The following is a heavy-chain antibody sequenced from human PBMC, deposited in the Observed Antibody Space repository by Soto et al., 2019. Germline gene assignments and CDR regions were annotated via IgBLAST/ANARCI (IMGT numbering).Heavy chain of an antibody. Sequence: QVQLQQWGAGLLKPSETLSLTCAVYGGSFSAYYWSWIRQPPGKGLEWIGEINHSGSTTYNPSLKSRVTPAVVRSKNQFSLKLSSVTAADTALYYCARGVGYAGVDYWGQGTLVTVSS. CDR2: INHSGST. V-gene: IGHV4-34*01. CDR1: GGSFSAYY. CDR3: ARGVGYAGVDY. D-gene: IGHD5-12*01. J-gene: IGHJ4*02.